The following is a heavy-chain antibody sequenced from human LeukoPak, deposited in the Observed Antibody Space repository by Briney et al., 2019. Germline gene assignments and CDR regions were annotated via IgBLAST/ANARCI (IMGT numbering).Heavy chain of an antibody. V-gene: IGHV1-2*02. CDR1: GYTFTGYY. D-gene: IGHD6-13*01. CDR3: AREHLAAAGTLDY. J-gene: IGHJ4*02. CDR2: INPNSGGT. Sequence: ASVKVSCKASGYTFTGYYMHWVRQAPGQGLEWMGWINPNSGGTNYAQKFQGRVTMTRDMSTSTVYMELSSLRSEDTAVYYCAREHLAAAGTLDYWGQGTLVTVSS.